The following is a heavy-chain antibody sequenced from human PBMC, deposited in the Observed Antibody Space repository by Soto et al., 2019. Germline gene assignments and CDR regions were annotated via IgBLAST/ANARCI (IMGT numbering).Heavy chain of an antibody. CDR2: IYSGGST. CDR1: GFTVSSNY. Sequence: GGSLRLSCAASGFTVSSNYMSWVRQAPGKGLEWVSVIYSGGSTYCADSVKGRFTISRDNSKNTLYLQMNSLRAEDTAVYYCARDSPTVIGYWGQGTLVTVSS. J-gene: IGHJ4*02. V-gene: IGHV3-66*01. CDR3: ARDSPTVIGY. D-gene: IGHD3-16*02.